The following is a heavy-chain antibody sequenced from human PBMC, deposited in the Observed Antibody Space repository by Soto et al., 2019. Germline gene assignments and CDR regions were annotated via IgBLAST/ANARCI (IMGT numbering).Heavy chain of an antibody. CDR2: IIPIFGTA. CDR3: ARDRYSSNKPYYYGMDV. CDR1: GGTFSSYA. J-gene: IGHJ6*02. Sequence: SVKVSCKASGGTFSSYAISWVRQAPGQGLEWMGGIIPIFGTANYAQKFQGRVTITADESTSTAYMELSSLRSEDTAVYYCARDRYSSNKPYYYGMDVWGQGTTVTV. D-gene: IGHD6-13*01. V-gene: IGHV1-69*13.